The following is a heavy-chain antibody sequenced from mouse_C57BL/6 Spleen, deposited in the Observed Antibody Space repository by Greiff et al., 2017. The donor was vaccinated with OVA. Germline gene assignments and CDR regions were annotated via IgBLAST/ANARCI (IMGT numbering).Heavy chain of an antibody. CDR1: GYSFTSYY. V-gene: IGHV1-66*01. CDR3: ARAVVATDYYAMDY. Sequence: VQLQQSGPELVKPGASVKISCKASGYSFTSYYIHWVKQRPGQGLEWIGWIYPGSGNTKYNEKFKGKATLTADTSSSTAYMQLSSLTSEDSAVYYCARAVVATDYYAMDYWGQGTSVTVSS. J-gene: IGHJ4*01. D-gene: IGHD1-1*01. CDR2: IYPGSGNT.